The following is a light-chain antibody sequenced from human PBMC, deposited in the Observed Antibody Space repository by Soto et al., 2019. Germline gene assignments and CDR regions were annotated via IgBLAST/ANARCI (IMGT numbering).Light chain of an antibody. CDR2: GAS. Sequence: ESVLTQSPGTLSLSPGERATLSCRASQSVSSNYLAWYQQKPGQAPRLLIYGASSRATGIPDRFSGSGSGTDFTLTISRLEPEDFAVYYCQQYGSSPWTFGQGTKVDI. CDR1: QSVSSNY. V-gene: IGKV3-20*01. J-gene: IGKJ1*01. CDR3: QQYGSSPWT.